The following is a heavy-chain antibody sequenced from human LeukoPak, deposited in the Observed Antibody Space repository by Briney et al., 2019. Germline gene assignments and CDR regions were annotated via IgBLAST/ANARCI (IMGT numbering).Heavy chain of an antibody. D-gene: IGHD3-3*01. J-gene: IGHJ4*02. Sequence: GGSLRLSCAASGFTFSSYTMNWVRQPPGKGLEWIANIGTRSTTIYYADSVKGRFTISRDNSKNTLYLQMNSLRAEDTAVYYCARDVMSGNDDFWSGYSEYFDYWGQGTLVTVSS. CDR2: IGTRSTTI. CDR3: ARDVMSGNDDFWSGYSEYFDY. CDR1: GFTFSSYT. V-gene: IGHV3-48*01.